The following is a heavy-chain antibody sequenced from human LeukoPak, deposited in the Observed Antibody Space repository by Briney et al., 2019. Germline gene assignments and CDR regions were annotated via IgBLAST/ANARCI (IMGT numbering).Heavy chain of an antibody. V-gene: IGHV3-23*01. D-gene: IGHD5-18*01. CDR2: ISGGST. J-gene: IGHJ4*02. Sequence: GGSLRLSCAASGFTFSYYAMAWVRQAPGKGLEWVSSISGGSTYYADSVKGRFTISRDNSKNTLYLQMNSLRAEDTAVYYCAKGGYNYGYVDYWGQGTLSPSPQ. CDR3: AKGGYNYGYVDY. CDR1: GFTFSYYA.